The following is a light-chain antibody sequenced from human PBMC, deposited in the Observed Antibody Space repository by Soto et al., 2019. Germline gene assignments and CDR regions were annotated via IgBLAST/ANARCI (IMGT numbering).Light chain of an antibody. Sequence: QSVLTQPRSVSGSPGQSVTISCTGTSSDVGGYNYVSWYQQHPGKAPKLMIYDVSKRPSGVPDRFSGSQSGNTASLTISGLQAEDEADYYCSSYAGSYTHVVFGGGTKLTVL. CDR1: SSDVGGYNY. V-gene: IGLV2-11*01. CDR2: DVS. J-gene: IGLJ2*01. CDR3: SSYAGSYTHVV.